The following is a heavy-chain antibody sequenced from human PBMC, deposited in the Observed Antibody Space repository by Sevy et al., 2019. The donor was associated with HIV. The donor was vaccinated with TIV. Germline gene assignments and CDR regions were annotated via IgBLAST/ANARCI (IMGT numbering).Heavy chain of an antibody. D-gene: IGHD5-18*01. Sequence: GGSLRLSCTTSGFTLGDYAMNWVRQAPGKGLEWVGFMRSKPFAGTTEYAASVKGRSTISTDDSEASAHLQMNSLRTEDTGVYYCIRGRLLGYTAMVPDYWGQGTLVTVSS. V-gene: IGHV3-49*04. CDR3: IRGRLLGYTAMVPDY. J-gene: IGHJ4*02. CDR1: GFTLGDYA. CDR2: MRSKPFAGTT.